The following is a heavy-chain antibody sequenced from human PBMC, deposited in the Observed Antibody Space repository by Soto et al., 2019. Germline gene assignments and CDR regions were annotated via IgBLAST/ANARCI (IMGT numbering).Heavy chain of an antibody. D-gene: IGHD3-22*01. CDR1: GGSISSSSYY. V-gene: IGHV4-39*01. CDR2: IYYSGST. Sequence: QLQLQESGPGLVKPSETLSLTCTVSGGSISSSSYYWGWIRQPPGKGLGWIGSIYYSGSTYYNPSLKSRVTISVDTSKNQFSLKLSSVTAADTAVYYCAMGGTKSRYYYDSSGSDAFDIWGQGTMVTVSS. J-gene: IGHJ3*02. CDR3: AMGGTKSRYYYDSSGSDAFDI.